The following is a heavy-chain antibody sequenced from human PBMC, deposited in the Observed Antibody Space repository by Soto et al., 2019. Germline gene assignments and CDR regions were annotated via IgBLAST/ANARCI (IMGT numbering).Heavy chain of an antibody. V-gene: IGHV3-30*18. J-gene: IGHJ4*02. CDR1: GFTFSSYG. CDR2: ISYDGSNK. D-gene: IGHD3-10*01. Sequence: QVQLVESGGGVVQPGRSLRLSCAASGFTFSSYGMHWVRQAPGKGLEWVAVISYDGSNKYYADSVKGRFTISRDNSKNTLYLQMNSLRAEDTAVYYCAKGHGSGSYPDYWGQGTLVTVSS. CDR3: AKGHGSGSYPDY.